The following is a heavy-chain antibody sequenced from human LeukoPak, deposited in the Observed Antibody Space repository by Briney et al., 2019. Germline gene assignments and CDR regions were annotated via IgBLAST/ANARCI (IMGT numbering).Heavy chain of an antibody. D-gene: IGHD6-19*01. CDR3: AKDWGYASGTFFVN. CDR2: ISSEGRDK. Sequence: GGSLRLSCAASGLIFSSYAMHWVRHAPGKGLEWVAVISSEGRDKYYADSVKGRFTISRDNPENTLYLQMNSLRAEDTAVYYCAKDWGYASGTFFVNWGQGTLVTVSS. J-gene: IGHJ4*02. CDR1: GLIFSSYA. V-gene: IGHV3-30*18.